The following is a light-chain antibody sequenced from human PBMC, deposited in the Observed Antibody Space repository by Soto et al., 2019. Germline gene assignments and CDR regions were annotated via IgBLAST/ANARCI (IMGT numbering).Light chain of an antibody. CDR3: QQYGSSRWT. V-gene: IGKV3-20*01. CDR1: DSVSSSY. CDR2: GAS. J-gene: IGKJ1*01. Sequence: EIVLTPSPGTLSLSPQEHATLSFRSGDSVSSSYLAWYQQKPGQAPRLLIYGASSRATGIPDRFSGSGSGTDFTLTSDRLEPEDFAVYYCQQYGSSRWTFGQGTKGDI.